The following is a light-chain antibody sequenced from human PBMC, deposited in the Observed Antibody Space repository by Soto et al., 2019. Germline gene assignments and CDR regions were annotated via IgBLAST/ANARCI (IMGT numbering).Light chain of an antibody. J-gene: IGKJ1*01. CDR1: HFVASSY. CDR3: QQYGSSGT. V-gene: IGKV3-20*01. Sequence: EIALTQSTGTLSLSPGERATLSCRASHFVASSYVAWYQPKPGKAPRLLIYGASNRATGIPDRLSGSGSGTDFTLTIRRLEPEDFAVYYCQQYGSSGTFGQGTQVDIK. CDR2: GAS.